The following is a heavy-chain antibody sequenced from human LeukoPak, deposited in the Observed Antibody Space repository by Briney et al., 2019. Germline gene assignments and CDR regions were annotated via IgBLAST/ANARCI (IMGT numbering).Heavy chain of an antibody. CDR2: ISSSGSTI. V-gene: IGHV3-48*03. J-gene: IGHJ4*02. D-gene: IGHD3-3*01. CDR1: GFTFSSCE. CDR3: AREGRFTMTADY. Sequence: GGSLRLSCAASGFTFSSCEMNWVRQAPGKGLEWVSYISSSGSTIYYADSVKGRFTISRDNAKNSLYLEIISLRAEDTAVYYCAREGRFTMTADYWGQGTLVTVSS.